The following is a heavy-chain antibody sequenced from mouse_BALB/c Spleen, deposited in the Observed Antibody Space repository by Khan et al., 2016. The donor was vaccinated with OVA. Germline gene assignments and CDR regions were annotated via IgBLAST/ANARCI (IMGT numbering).Heavy chain of an antibody. Sequence: QVQLKQSGPGLVQPSQSLSITCTVSGFSLTNYSVHWVRQSPGKGLEWLGVIWSAGSTDYNAAFISRLTIRKDNSRSLVFFKMNSLQPNDTAIYXCARRGYDYGRGALFAYWGQGTLVTVSA. J-gene: IGHJ3*01. CDR3: ARRGYDYGRGALFAY. D-gene: IGHD2-4*01. CDR1: GFSLTNYS. V-gene: IGHV2-2*02. CDR2: IWSAGST.